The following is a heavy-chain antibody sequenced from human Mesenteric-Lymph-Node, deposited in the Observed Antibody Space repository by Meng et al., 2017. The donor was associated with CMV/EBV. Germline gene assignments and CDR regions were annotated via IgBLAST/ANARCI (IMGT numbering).Heavy chain of an antibody. CDR2: ISSSGSTI. J-gene: IGHJ6*02. Sequence: GESLKISCAASGFTFSDYYMSWIRQAPGKGLEWVSYISSSGSTIYYADSVKGRFTISRDNAKNSLYLQMNSLRAEDTAVYYCARVCASCPYYYGMDVWGQGTTVTVSS. CDR3: ARVCASCPYYYGMDV. CDR1: GFTFSDYY. D-gene: IGHD2-2*01. V-gene: IGHV3-11*04.